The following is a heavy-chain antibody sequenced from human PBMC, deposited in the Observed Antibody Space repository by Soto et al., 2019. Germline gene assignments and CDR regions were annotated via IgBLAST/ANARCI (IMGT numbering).Heavy chain of an antibody. Sequence: PGGSLRLSCAASGFTFSSYWMSWVRQAPGKGLEWVSAISGSGDNTYYADSVKGRFTISRDNSKNTLYLQIDSLRVEDTAVYYCAKDSRVTMVRGVIIPPGYWGQGTLVTVSS. V-gene: IGHV3-23*01. CDR3: AKDSRVTMVRGVIIPPGY. D-gene: IGHD3-10*01. CDR1: GFTFSSYW. CDR2: ISGSGDNT. J-gene: IGHJ4*02.